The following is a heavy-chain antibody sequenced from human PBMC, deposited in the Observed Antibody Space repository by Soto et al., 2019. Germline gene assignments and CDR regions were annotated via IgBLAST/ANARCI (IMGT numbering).Heavy chain of an antibody. J-gene: IGHJ4*02. D-gene: IGHD3-22*01. Sequence: ASVKVSCKASGYSFTSYGISWVRQAPGQGPEWMGWISGHNGNTNHPQSLQGRVTMTTDTSRNTAYMELRSLRSDDTAVYYCTRHRFNYYDDTVYYYFDYWGQGTLVTVSS. V-gene: IGHV1-18*04. CDR2: ISGHNGNT. CDR3: TRHRFNYYDDTVYYYFDY. CDR1: GYSFTSYG.